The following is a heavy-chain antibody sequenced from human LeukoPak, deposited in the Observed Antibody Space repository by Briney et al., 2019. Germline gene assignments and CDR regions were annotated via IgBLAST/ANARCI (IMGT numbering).Heavy chain of an antibody. CDR3: ASDYYSSGRFDY. V-gene: IGHV1-69*13. J-gene: IGHJ4*02. D-gene: IGHD3-22*01. CDR1: GGTFTIYA. CDR2: IIIIFCTA. Sequence: SVRVSCKASGGTFTIYAISWVRQAPGQGVERMGGIIIIFCTANYSQKFQGRFTITSYVSTSTAYMELSSLRSDDTAVYYCASDYYSSGRFDYWGQGTLVTVSS.